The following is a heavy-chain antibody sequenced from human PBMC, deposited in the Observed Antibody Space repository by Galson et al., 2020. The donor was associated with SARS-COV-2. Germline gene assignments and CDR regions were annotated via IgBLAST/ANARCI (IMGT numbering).Heavy chain of an antibody. Sequence: TGGSLRLSCAASGFTFSSCWMHWVRQAPGKGLVWVSRINSDGSSTSYADSVKGRFTISRDNAKNTLYLQMNSLRAEDTAVYYCARVGTRSGWKYYFDYWSQGTLVTVSS. CDR1: GFTFSSCW. CDR3: ARVGTRSGWKYYFDY. D-gene: IGHD6-19*01. CDR2: INSDGSST. V-gene: IGHV3-74*01. J-gene: IGHJ4*02.